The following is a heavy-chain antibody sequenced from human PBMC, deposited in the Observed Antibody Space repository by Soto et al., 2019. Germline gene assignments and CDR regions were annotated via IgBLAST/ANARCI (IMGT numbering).Heavy chain of an antibody. CDR2: IHNNGDT. CDR1: GFNVKNNY. Sequence: VQLVETGGGLIQPGGSLRLSCAESGFNVKNNYMNWVRQAPGKGLEWVSVIHNNGDTYYADSVKGRYTSSRDNSKNTVYLQLDSLRADDSDISKCARYSSYPNDYWGQGTLVTVSS. D-gene: IGHD2-21*01. J-gene: IGHJ4*02. V-gene: IGHV3-53*02. CDR3: ARYSSYPNDY.